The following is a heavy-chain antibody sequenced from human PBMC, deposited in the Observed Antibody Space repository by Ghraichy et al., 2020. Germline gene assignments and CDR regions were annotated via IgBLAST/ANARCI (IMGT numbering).Heavy chain of an antibody. CDR3: ARDRRRAPSSDS. V-gene: IGHV3-30*02. J-gene: IGHJ4*02. D-gene: IGHD6-6*01. CDR1: GFSFSAQG. CDR2: IRYNGIDK. Sequence: GESLNISCAASGFSFSAQGMNWVRQAPGKGLEWLAFIRYNGIDKFYADSVKGRFTISRDNAKNSLYLQMNSLRAEDTAVYYCARDRRRAPSSDSWGQGTLVTVSS.